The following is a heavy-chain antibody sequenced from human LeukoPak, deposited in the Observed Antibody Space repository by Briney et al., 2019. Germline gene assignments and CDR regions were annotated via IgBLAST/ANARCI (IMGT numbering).Heavy chain of an antibody. V-gene: IGHV4-59*01. CDR3: ARSGGGLQFNI. CDR2: IYDSGST. J-gene: IGHJ3*02. CDR1: GGSISSYY. D-gene: IGHD5-24*01. Sequence: SETLSLTCTVSGGSISSYYWSWIRQPPGKGLEWIGNIYDSGSTYYNPSLKSRVTISVDTSKNQFSLKLTSVTATDTAMYYCARSGGGLQFNIWGQGTMVTVSS.